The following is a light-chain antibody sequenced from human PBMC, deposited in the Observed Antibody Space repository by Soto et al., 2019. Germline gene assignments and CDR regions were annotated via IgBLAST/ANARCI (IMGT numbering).Light chain of an antibody. V-gene: IGLV1-44*01. CDR3: AAWDDSLIAVV. CDR2: TNN. Sequence: QSALTQPPSVSGTPGHKVSISCSGSTSNLGGNTVNWYQQLPGTAPKLLIYTNNQRPSGVPDRFSGSKSGTSASLAISGLRSEDEADFYCAAWDDSLIAVVFGGGTKHTVL. J-gene: IGLJ2*01. CDR1: TSNLGGNT.